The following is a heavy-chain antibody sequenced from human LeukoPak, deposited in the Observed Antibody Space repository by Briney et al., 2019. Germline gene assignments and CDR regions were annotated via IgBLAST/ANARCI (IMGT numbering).Heavy chain of an antibody. CDR1: GYTFTGYY. J-gene: IGHJ4*02. CDR2: IHPNSGGT. Sequence: GASVKVSCKASGYTFTGYYTHWVRPAAGQGLEWMGWIHPNSGGTNYAQKFQGRVTMTRDTSISTAFTELSRLRSDDTAVYYCARGDDYGANSYDYWGQGTLVTVSS. CDR3: ARGDDYGANSYDY. D-gene: IGHD4-23*01. V-gene: IGHV1-2*02.